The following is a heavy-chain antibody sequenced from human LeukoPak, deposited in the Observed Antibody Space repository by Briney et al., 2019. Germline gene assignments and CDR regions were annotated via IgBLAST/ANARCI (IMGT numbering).Heavy chain of an antibody. Sequence: SETLSLTCTVSGGSISSYYWSWIRQPARKGLEWIGRIYTSGSTHYNPSLKSRVTMSVDTSKNQFSLKLSSVTAADTAVYYCARGSYVRSIAARPPYYYYGMDVWGQGTTVTVSS. CDR3: ARGSYVRSIAARPPYYYYGMDV. CDR2: IYTSGST. CDR1: GGSISSYY. J-gene: IGHJ6*02. V-gene: IGHV4-4*07. D-gene: IGHD6-6*01.